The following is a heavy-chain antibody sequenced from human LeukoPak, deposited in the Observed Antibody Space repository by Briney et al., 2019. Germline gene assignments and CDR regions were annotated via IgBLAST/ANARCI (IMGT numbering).Heavy chain of an antibody. J-gene: IGHJ3*02. CDR3: AREPIAEDAFDI. CDR2: IYYSGST. V-gene: IGHV4-59*01. Sequence: SETLSLTCTVSGGSITGYYWSWIRQPPGKGLEWIGYIYYSGSTNYNPSLKSRVTISIDTSKNQFSLKLSSVTAADTAVYYCAREPIAEDAFDIWGQGTMVTVSS. CDR1: GGSITGYY. D-gene: IGHD6-13*01.